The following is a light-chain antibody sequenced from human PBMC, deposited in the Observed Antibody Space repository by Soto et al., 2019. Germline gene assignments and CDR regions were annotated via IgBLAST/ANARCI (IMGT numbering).Light chain of an antibody. J-gene: IGKJ1*01. V-gene: IGKV1-5*03. CDR3: QHYNSYSEA. CDR1: QSISSW. CDR2: KAS. Sequence: DIEITQSPSNLSASVGDRVTITCRASQSISSWLAWYQQITGKPPKILIYKASTLKSGVPSRFSGSGSRTEFTLTISRLQPDDVETDYCQHYNSYSEAFGQGTKVDIK.